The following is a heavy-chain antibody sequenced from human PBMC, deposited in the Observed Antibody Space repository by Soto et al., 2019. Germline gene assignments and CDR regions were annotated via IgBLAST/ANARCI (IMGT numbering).Heavy chain of an antibody. J-gene: IGHJ4*02. D-gene: IGHD1-26*01. Sequence: GGSLRLSCAASGFTFSSYAMSWVRQAPGKGLEWVSAISGSGGSTYYADSVKGRFTISRDNSKNTLYLQMNSLRAEDTAVYYCAKSLHDPIVGATKGYWGQGTLVTVSS. CDR3: AKSLHDPIVGATKGY. V-gene: IGHV3-23*01. CDR2: ISGSGGST. CDR1: GFTFSSYA.